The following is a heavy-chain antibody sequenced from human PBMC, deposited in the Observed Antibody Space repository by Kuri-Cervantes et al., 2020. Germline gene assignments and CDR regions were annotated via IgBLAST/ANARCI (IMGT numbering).Heavy chain of an antibody. CDR3: AKGGGGAPQHQYYYYYYMDV. J-gene: IGHJ6*03. Sequence: GESLKISCVASGFTFSSAAMHWVRQGPGKGLEWVAVIWYDGSNKYHADSVKGRFTISRDNSKNTLYLQMNSLRAEDTAVYYCAKGGGGAPQHQYYYYYYMDVWGKGTTVTVSS. D-gene: IGHD3-16*01. V-gene: IGHV3-30*07. CDR1: GFTFSSAA. CDR2: IWYDGSNK.